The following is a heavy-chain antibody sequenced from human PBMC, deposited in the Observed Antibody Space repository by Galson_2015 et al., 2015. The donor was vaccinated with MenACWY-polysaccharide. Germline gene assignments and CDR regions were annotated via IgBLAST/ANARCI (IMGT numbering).Heavy chain of an antibody. Sequence: SLRLSCAASGFTVSNNYMTWVRQAPGKGLEWVSVIYSGGSTYYADSVKGRFTISRDNSKNTLYLQMNSLGVEDTAVYYCARAPLFGGNSAHFDYWGQGTLVTVSS. J-gene: IGHJ4*02. CDR2: IYSGGST. D-gene: IGHD4-23*01. CDR1: GFTVSNNY. V-gene: IGHV3-66*01. CDR3: ARAPLFGGNSAHFDY.